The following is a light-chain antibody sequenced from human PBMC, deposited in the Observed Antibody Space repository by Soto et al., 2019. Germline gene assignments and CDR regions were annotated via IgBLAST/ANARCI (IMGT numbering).Light chain of an antibody. CDR2: QAS. CDR1: QSISSY. Sequence: DIEMTQYPSTLSASVGDRVTISCRASQSISSYLAWYQQKPGKAPKFLIYQASSLESGVPSRLSGSGSGTEFTLTISSLQPDDFATDYCQQYYNYRTSGQGTKVDIK. V-gene: IGKV1-5*03. J-gene: IGKJ1*01. CDR3: QQYYNYRT.